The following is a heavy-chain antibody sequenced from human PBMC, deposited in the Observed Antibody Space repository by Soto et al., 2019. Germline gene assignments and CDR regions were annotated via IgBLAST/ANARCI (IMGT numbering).Heavy chain of an antibody. CDR3: AREPSSYDSSGYSLNF. CDR2: INGDGSDT. D-gene: IGHD3-22*01. J-gene: IGHJ4*02. V-gene: IGHV3-74*01. Sequence: LRLSCAASGFTFSNYWMHWVRQAPGKGLVWVSRINGDGSDTAYADSVKGRFTIFRDNAQNTLYLQMNTLRTEDTAVCFCAREPSSYDSSGYSLNFWGQGTQVTVSS. CDR1: GFTFSNYW.